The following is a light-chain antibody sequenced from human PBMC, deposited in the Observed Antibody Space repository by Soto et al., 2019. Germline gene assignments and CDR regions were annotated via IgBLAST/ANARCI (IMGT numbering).Light chain of an antibody. CDR3: QQYGSSPLT. Sequence: EIVLTQSPGTLSLSPGERATLSCRASQSVSSSYLAWYQQKPGQAPRLLIYGASNRATGIPDRFSGSGSGTDFTLSISRLVPEDFAVYYSQQYGSSPLTFGGGTKVEMK. J-gene: IGKJ4*01. V-gene: IGKV3-20*01. CDR2: GAS. CDR1: QSVSSSY.